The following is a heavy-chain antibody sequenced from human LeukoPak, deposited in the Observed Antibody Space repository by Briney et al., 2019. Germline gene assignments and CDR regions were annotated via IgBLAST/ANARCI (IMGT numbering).Heavy chain of an antibody. CDR3: ARDPEPVTPVGGFDY. J-gene: IGHJ4*02. V-gene: IGHV3-30*04. D-gene: IGHD4-17*01. CDR1: GFTFSSYA. CDR2: ISYDGSNK. Sequence: GGSLRLSCAASGFTFSSYAMHWVRQAPGKGLEWVAVISYDGSNKYYADSAKGRFTISRDNSKNTLYLQMNSLRAEDTAVYYCARDPEPVTPVGGFDYWGQGTLVTVSS.